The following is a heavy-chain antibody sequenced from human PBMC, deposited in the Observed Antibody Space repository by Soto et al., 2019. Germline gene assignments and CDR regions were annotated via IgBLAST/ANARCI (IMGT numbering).Heavy chain of an antibody. CDR1: GYTFTSYG. J-gene: IGHJ6*02. D-gene: IGHD5-18*01. V-gene: IGHV1-18*01. CDR3: ARIPCAPGLVDV. CDR2: ISAYNGNT. Sequence: ASVKVSCKASGYTFTSYGISWVRQAPGQGLEWMGWISAYNGNTNYAQKLQGRVTISKDTSKNQVVLTMTNMDPVDTATYYCARIPCAPGLVDVWGQGTTVTVSS.